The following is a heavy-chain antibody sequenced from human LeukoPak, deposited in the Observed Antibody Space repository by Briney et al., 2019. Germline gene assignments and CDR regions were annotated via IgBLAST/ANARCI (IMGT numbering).Heavy chain of an antibody. D-gene: IGHD3-10*01. CDR1: GDTFTSYN. Sequence: SVKVSCKASGDTFTSYNIHWVRQAPGQGLEWMGWINPNSGGTDYAQKFQGRVTMTRDKSISTADNELSRLRSDDTTAYYCARGLIRWRSGTDFDYWGQGTLVTVSS. V-gene: IGHV1-2*02. J-gene: IGHJ4*02. CDR2: INPNSGGT. CDR3: ARGLIRWRSGTDFDY.